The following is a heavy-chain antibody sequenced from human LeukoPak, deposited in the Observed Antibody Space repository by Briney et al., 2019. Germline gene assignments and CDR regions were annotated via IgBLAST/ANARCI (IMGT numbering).Heavy chain of an antibody. D-gene: IGHD2-21*02. CDR3: ARAAYCGGDCYYYFDS. V-gene: IGHV4-31*03. CDR2: IYYSGST. Sequence: SETLSLTCTVSGGSISSGGYYWSWIRQHPGKGLEWIGYIYYSGSTHYNPSLKSRVTISVDTSKNQFSLKLSSVTAADTAFYYCARAAYCGGDCYYYFDSWGQGTLVTVSS. CDR1: GGSISSGGYY. J-gene: IGHJ4*02.